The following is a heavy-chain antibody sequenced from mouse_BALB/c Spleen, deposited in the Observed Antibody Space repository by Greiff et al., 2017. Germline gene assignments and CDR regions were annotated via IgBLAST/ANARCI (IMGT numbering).Heavy chain of an antibody. V-gene: IGHV5-12-1*01. CDR1: GFAFSSYD. J-gene: IGHJ3*01. D-gene: IGHD2-4*01. Sequence: EVKLMESGGGLVKPGGSLKLSCAASGFAFSSYDMSWVRQTPEKRLEWVAYISSGGGSTYYPDTVKGRFTISRDNAKNTLYLQMSSLKSEDTAMYYCARGYDYDVPAWFAYWGQGTLVTVSA. CDR2: ISSGGGST. CDR3: ARGYDYDVPAWFAY.